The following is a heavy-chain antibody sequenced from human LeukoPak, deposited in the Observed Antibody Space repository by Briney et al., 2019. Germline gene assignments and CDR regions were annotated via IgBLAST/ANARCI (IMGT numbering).Heavy chain of an antibody. V-gene: IGHV3-48*01. CDR1: GFTFSSYS. CDR2: ISSSSSTI. CDR3: ARGPRYYDFWSGYPITYYFDY. J-gene: IGHJ4*02. D-gene: IGHD3-3*01. Sequence: GSLRLSCAASGFTFSSYSLNWVRQAPGKGLEWVSYISSSSSTIYYADSVKGRFTISRDNAKNSLYLQMNSLRAEDTAVYYCARGPRYYDFWSGYPITYYFDYWGQGTLVTVSS.